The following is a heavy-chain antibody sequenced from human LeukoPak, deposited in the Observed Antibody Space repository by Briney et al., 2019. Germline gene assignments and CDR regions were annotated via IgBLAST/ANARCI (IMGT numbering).Heavy chain of an antibody. Sequence: SQTLSLTCAISGDSVSSNSVTWNWIRQSPSRGLEWLGRTYYRSKWYNDYAVSVKSRITINPDTSKNQFSLQLNSVTPEDTAVYYCARGSVLRSGWFFDYWGQGTLVTVSS. CDR3: ARGSVLRSGWFFDY. V-gene: IGHV6-1*01. D-gene: IGHD6-19*01. J-gene: IGHJ4*02. CDR2: TYYRSKWYN. CDR1: GDSVSSNSVT.